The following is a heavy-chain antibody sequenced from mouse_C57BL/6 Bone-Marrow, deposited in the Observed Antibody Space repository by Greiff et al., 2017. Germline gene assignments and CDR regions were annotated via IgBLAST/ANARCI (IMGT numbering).Heavy chain of an antibody. D-gene: IGHD1-1*01. CDR3: ARHRDYGSSSWFAY. V-gene: IGHV5-6*02. CDR1: GFTFSSYG. Sequence: DVMLVESGGDLVKPGGSLKLSCAASGFTFSSYGMSWVRQTPDKRLEWVATISSGGSYTYYPDSVKGRFTISRDNAKNTLYLQMSSLKSEDTAMYYCARHRDYGSSSWFAYWGQGTLVTVSA. J-gene: IGHJ3*01. CDR2: ISSGGSYT.